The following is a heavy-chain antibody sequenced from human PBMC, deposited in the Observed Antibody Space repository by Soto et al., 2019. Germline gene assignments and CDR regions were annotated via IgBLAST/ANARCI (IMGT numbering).Heavy chain of an antibody. V-gene: IGHV3-23*01. Sequence: HPGGSLRLSCAASGFTFSSYAMSWVRQAPGKGLEWVSAISGSGGSTYYADSVKGRFTISRDNSKNTLYLQMNSLRAEDTAVYYCAKDHFWGYYYDSSGYWGQGTLVTVSS. J-gene: IGHJ4*02. CDR2: ISGSGGST. CDR1: GFTFSSYA. CDR3: AKDHFWGYYYDSSGY. D-gene: IGHD3-22*01.